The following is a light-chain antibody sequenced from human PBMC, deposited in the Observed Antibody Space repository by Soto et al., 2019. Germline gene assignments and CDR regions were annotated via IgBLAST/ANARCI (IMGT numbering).Light chain of an antibody. CDR3: QHSSSSPRT. J-gene: IGKJ1*01. CDR2: DAS. V-gene: IGKV1-39*01. Sequence: DIQMTQSPSSLTASVGDRVTITCRASQPISTFLNWYQQSTGKAPRLLIYDASTLHSGVPSRFSGSGSGTHFTLTISGLQPDDVATYYCQHSSSSPRTFGQGTKVDIK. CDR1: QPISTF.